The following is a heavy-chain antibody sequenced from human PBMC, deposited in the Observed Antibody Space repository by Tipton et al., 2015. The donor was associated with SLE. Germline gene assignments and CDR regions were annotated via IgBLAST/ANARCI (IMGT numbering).Heavy chain of an antibody. J-gene: IGHJ3*02. Sequence: SLRLSCAASGFTFSSYAMHWVHQAPGKGLEWVAVISYDGSNKYYADSVKGRFTISRDNSKNTLYLQMNSLRAEDTAVYYCARGAVAGTKGELGAFDIWGQGTMVTVSS. V-gene: IGHV3-30-3*01. CDR1: GFTFSSYA. D-gene: IGHD6-19*01. CDR3: ARGAVAGTKGELGAFDI. CDR2: ISYDGSNK.